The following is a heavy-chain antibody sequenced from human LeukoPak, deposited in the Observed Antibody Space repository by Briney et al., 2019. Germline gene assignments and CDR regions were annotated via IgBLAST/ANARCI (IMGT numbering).Heavy chain of an antibody. J-gene: IGHJ4*02. CDR3: AARVAAAGTHFDY. V-gene: IGHV1-58*02. Sequence: ASVTVSCKASGFTFTSSAMQWVRQARGQRLEWIGWIVVGSGNTNYAQKFQERVAITRDMSTSTAYMELSSLRSEDTAVYYCAARVAAAGTHFDYWGQGTLVTVSS. D-gene: IGHD6-13*01. CDR2: IVVGSGNT. CDR1: GFTFTSSA.